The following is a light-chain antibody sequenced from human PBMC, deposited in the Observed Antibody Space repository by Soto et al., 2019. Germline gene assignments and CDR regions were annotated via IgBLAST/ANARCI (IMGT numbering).Light chain of an antibody. CDR1: QDISNH. J-gene: IGKJ3*01. CDR3: QQSHILPRT. Sequence: DIQMTQSPSSLSASVGHRVTITCQASQDISNHLIWYQQKPGKAPKFLIYDASNLETGVPSRFSGSRSGTDFTFSISSLQPEDVATYFCQQSHILPRTFGPGTKVGIK. CDR2: DAS. V-gene: IGKV1-33*01.